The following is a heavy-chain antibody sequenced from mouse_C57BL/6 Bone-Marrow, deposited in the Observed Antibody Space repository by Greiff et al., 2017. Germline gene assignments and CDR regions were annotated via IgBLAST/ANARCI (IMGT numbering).Heavy chain of an antibody. D-gene: IGHD1-1*01. CDR1: GYTFTSYW. V-gene: IGHV1-64*01. CDR3: ARRDYYYGTPNE. J-gene: IGHJ1*03. Sequence: QVQLQQPGAELVKPGASVKLSCKASGYTFTSYWMHLVKQRPGQGLEWIGMIHPNSGSTNYNEKFKSKATLTVDKSSSTAYMQLSSLTSEDSAVYYCARRDYYYGTPNEWGTGTTVTVAS. CDR2: IHPNSGST.